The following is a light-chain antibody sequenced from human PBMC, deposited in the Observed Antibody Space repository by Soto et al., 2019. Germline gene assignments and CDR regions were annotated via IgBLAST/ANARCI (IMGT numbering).Light chain of an antibody. J-gene: IGLJ2*01. V-gene: IGLV1-44*01. CDR2: SNN. CDR3: AAWDDSLNGRV. CDR1: SSNNGSKT. Sequence: QSVLTQPPSASGTPGQRVTISCSGSSSNNGSKTVNWYQQLPGTAPKLLIYSNNQRPSGVPDRFSGSKSGTSASLAISGLQSEDEADYYCAAWDDSLNGRVFGGGTKVTVL.